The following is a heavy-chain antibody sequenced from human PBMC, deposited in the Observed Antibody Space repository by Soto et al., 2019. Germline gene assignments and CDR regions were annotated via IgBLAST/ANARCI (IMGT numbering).Heavy chain of an antibody. D-gene: IGHD3-22*01. J-gene: IGHJ6*02. CDR1: GFKYTDFA. CDR2: ISYDGSDK. V-gene: IGHV3-30*09. CDR3: ARRAWDSYYAIDV. Sequence: VQLVESGGGEVQPGRSLRLSCAASGFKYTDFALHWFRQAPGKGLEWVAIISYDGSDKYYADSVKGRFVISRDNPKNKLYLEMNSLRPEDTAVYFCARRAWDSYYAIDVWGQGTTVTVFS.